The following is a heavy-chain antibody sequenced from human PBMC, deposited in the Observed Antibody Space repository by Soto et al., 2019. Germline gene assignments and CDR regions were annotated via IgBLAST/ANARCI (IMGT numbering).Heavy chain of an antibody. CDR2: IYYSGST. J-gene: IGHJ5*02. Sequence: SETLSLTCTVSGGSISSSSYYWGWIRQPPGKGLEWIGSIYYSGSTYYNPSLKSRVTISVDTSKNQFSLKLSSVTAADTAVYYCARLLLRFLEWFPENWFDPWGQGTLVTVPS. D-gene: IGHD3-3*01. V-gene: IGHV4-39*01. CDR3: ARLLLRFLEWFPENWFDP. CDR1: GGSISSSSYY.